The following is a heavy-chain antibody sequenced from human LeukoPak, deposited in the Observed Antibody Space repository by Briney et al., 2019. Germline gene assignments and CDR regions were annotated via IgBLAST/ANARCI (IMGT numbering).Heavy chain of an antibody. CDR2: ITGSGDIT. J-gene: IGHJ4*02. Sequence: GGSLRLSCAASGFIFRNYAMSWVRQAPGKRLEWVPAITGSGDITYYADSVKGRFTISRDNSKNTLYVEMNTLRAEDTAVYYCAKWGDFDILTGYYVPDFWGQGTLVTVSS. V-gene: IGHV3-23*01. CDR3: AKWGDFDILTGYYVPDF. D-gene: IGHD3-9*01. CDR1: GFIFRNYA.